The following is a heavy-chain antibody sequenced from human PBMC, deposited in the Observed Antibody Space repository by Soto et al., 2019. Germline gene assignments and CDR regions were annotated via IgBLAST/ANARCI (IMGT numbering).Heavy chain of an antibody. CDR2: INPNSAVT. CDR3: ASQSLQGVAAAVAFGY. Sequence: GASVKVSCKASGYTFSDYYMHWVRQAPGQGPEWMGWINPNSAVTQYADKFQGRVTMTRDTSIATAYMELSRLTSDDTAVYYCASQSLQGVAAAVAFGYWGQGTLVTVSS. CDR1: GYTFSDYY. J-gene: IGHJ4*02. V-gene: IGHV1-2*07. D-gene: IGHD6-13*01.